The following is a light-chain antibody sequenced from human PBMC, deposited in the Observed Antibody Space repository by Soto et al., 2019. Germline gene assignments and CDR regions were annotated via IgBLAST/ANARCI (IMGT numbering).Light chain of an antibody. CDR1: QSISSW. CDR2: KAS. V-gene: IGKV1-5*03. J-gene: IGKJ1*01. CDR3: QQHNSYWT. Sequence: DIQMTQSPSTLSASVGDRVTITCRASQSISSWLAWYQQKPGKAPKLLIYKASSLESGVPSRFSDSGSGTEFTLTISSLQPDDFATYYCQQHNSYWTFGQGTRVEIK.